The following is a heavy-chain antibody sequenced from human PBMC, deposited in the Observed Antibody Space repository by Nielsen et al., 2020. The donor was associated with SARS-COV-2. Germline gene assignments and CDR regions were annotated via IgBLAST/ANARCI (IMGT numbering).Heavy chain of an antibody. J-gene: IGHJ6*03. CDR1: GGTFSSYA. Sequence: SVKVSCKASGGTFSSYAISWVRQAPGQGLEWMGWIIPIFGTANYAQKFQGRVTITADESTSTAYMVLSSLRSEDTAVYYCARAGYSSSSYYYYYYYMDVWGKGTTVTVSS. CDR3: ARAGYSSSSYYYYYYYMDV. V-gene: IGHV1-69*13. D-gene: IGHD6-6*01. CDR2: IIPIFGTA.